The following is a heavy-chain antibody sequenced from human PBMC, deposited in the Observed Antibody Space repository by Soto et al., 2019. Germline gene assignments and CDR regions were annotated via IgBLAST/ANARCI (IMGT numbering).Heavy chain of an antibody. V-gene: IGHV1-18*01. J-gene: IGHJ5*02. CDR3: ARARCSSASCYKSTWFEP. CDR1: GYTFTNFG. Sequence: QVKMVQSGAEAKKPGTSVKVSCKASGYTFTNFGVTWVRQAPGQGLEWMGWISASNGNTNYAWRFQGRVTMTTDPSTATAYMELRSLRSDDTAIYYCARARCSSASCYKSTWFEPWGQGTLVTVSS. CDR2: ISASNGNT. D-gene: IGHD2-2*02.